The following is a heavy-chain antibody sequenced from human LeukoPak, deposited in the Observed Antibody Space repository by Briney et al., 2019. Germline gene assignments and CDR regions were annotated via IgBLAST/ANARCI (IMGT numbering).Heavy chain of an antibody. CDR3: ARCSGIYGHDY. CDR1: GGSFTSFY. D-gene: IGHD3-10*02. CDR2: FFSSGTT. J-gene: IGHJ4*02. Sequence: PSETLSLTCTVSGGSFTSFYWSSIRQPAGKRLEWIGRFFSSGTTNYNPSFKSRATISIDKSKNQFSLKLTSVTAADTAVYYCARCSGIYGHDYWGQGTLVSVSS. V-gene: IGHV4-4*07.